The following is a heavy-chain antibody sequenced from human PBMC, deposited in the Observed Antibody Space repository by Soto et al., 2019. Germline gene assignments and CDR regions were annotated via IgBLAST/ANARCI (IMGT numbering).Heavy chain of an antibody. J-gene: IGHJ5*02. CDR3: ATMIRGLIHWLDP. Sequence: ASVKVSCKGSGDTLSNFDFNWVRQATGQGLEWMGWMYPNNGQTAYARTFQGRVTMTWNSSISTAYMELSILTSEDTAVYYCATMIRGLIHWLDPWGQGTLVTVSS. CDR2: MYPNNGQT. V-gene: IGHV1-8*01. CDR1: GDTLSNFD. D-gene: IGHD3-16*01.